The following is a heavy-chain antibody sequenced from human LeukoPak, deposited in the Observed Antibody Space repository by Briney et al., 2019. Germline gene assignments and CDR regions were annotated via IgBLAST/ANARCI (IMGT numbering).Heavy chain of an antibody. CDR1: GGSISSGSCY. D-gene: IGHD3-3*01. CDR3: ARSQYYDFWSGYYTPFDY. J-gene: IGHJ4*02. CDR2: IYTSGST. Sequence: PSETLSLTCTVSGGSISSGSCYWSWIRQPAGKGLEWIGRIYTSGSTNYNPSLKSRVTISVDTSKNQFSLKLSSVTAADTAVYYCARSQYYDFWSGYYTPFDYWGQGTLVTVSS. V-gene: IGHV4-61*02.